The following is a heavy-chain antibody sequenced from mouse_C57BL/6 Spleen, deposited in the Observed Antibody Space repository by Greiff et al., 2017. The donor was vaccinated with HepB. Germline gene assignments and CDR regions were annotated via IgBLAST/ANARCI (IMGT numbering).Heavy chain of an antibody. CDR1: GFTFSSYA. V-gene: IGHV5-4*03. CDR2: ISDGGSYT. J-gene: IGHJ1*03. CDR3: ARVAYYYGSSGYFDV. D-gene: IGHD1-1*01. Sequence: DVKLVESGGGLVKPGGSLKLSCAASGFTFSSYAMSWVRQTPEKRLEWVATISDGGSYTYYPDNVKGRFTISRDNAKNNLYLQMSHLKSEDTAMYYCARVAYYYGSSGYFDVWGTGTTVTVSS.